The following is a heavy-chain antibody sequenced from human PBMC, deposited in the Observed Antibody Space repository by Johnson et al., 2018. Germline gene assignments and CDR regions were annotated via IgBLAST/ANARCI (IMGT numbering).Heavy chain of an antibody. J-gene: IGHJ3*02. D-gene: IGHD6-19*01. CDR2: ISHDGSSE. CDR3: ARDGSGWTHNALYI. Sequence: QVQLVESGGGVVQPGKSLRLSCAASGLKFSSYGTHWVRQAPGKGLEWVAVISHDGSSEYCADSVKGRCTISRDNSKNTLYVERNSLRVEDTAVYYCARDGSGWTHNALYIWGQGTMVTVSS. CDR1: GLKFSSYG. V-gene: IGHV3-30*03.